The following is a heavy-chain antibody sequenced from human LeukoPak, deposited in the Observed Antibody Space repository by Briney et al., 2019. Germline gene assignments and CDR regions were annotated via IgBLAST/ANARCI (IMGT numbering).Heavy chain of an antibody. J-gene: IGHJ6*03. V-gene: IGHV3-23*01. CDR2: ISGSGGST. CDR3: VKPYAFPYYYYYMDV. Sequence: GGTLRLSCAASGFTFSSYGMSWVRQAPGKGLEWVSAISGSGGSTYYADSVEGRFTISRDNSKNTLYLQMNSLRAEDTAVYYCVKPYAFPYYYYYMDVWGKGTTVTVSS. D-gene: IGHD2/OR15-2a*01. CDR1: GFTFSSYG.